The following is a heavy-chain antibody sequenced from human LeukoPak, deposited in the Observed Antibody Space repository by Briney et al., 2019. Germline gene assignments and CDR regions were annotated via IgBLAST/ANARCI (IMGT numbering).Heavy chain of an antibody. Sequence: SETLSLTCTVSGGSISSSSYYWGWIRQPPGKGLEWIGNIYYNGNIYYNPSLKSRVTISVDTSKKQFSLKLSSVTAADTAVYYCARQSLAGRYVDWLLSYYFDFWGQGTLVTVSS. CDR2: IYYNGNI. V-gene: IGHV4-39*01. J-gene: IGHJ4*02. CDR1: GGSISSSSYY. D-gene: IGHD3-9*01. CDR3: ARQSLAGRYVDWLLSYYFDF.